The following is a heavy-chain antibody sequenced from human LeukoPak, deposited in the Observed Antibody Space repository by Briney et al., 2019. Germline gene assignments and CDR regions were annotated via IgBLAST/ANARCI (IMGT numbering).Heavy chain of an antibody. V-gene: IGHV1-18*01. D-gene: IGHD2-15*01. CDR2: ISAYNGNT. CDR1: GYTFTSYG. CDR3: ARDNCSGGSCYGWFDP. Sequence: GASVKVSCKASGYTFTSYGISWVRQAPGQGLEWMGWISAYNGNTNYAQKLQGRVTMTTDTSTSTAYMELRSLRSDDTAVYYCARDNCSGGSCYGWFDPWGQGTLVTVSS. J-gene: IGHJ5*02.